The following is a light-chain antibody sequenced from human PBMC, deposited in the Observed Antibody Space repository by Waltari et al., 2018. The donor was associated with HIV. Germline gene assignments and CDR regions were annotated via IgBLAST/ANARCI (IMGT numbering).Light chain of an antibody. CDR2: DVT. Sequence: QSALTQPRSVSGSPGPSVTISCAGTNSHIDNSNRLSWYQQHPNRAPKLLIFDVTQRPSGVPDRFSGSESGNTASLTISGLQTDDEADYFCCSYAGAYIVFATGTKVTVL. J-gene: IGLJ1*01. CDR1: NSHIDNSNR. CDR3: CSYAGAYIV. V-gene: IGLV2-11*01.